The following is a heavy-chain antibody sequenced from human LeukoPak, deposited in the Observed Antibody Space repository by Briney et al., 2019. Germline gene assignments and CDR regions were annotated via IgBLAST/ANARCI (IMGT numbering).Heavy chain of an antibody. Sequence: GGSLRLSCAASGFTFSSYAMSWVRQARGKGLEWVSAISGSGGSTYCADSVKGRFTISRDSSKNTLYLQMNSLRAEDTAVYYCAKDLAGYFDYWGQGTLLTVPS. CDR2: ISGSGGST. V-gene: IGHV3-23*01. D-gene: IGHD6-13*01. CDR1: GFTFSSYA. CDR3: AKDLAGYFDY. J-gene: IGHJ4*02.